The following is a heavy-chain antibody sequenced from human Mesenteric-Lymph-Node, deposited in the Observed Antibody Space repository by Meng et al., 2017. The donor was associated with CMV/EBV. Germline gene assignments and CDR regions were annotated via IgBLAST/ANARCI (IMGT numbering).Heavy chain of an antibody. J-gene: IGHJ4*02. CDR1: GFTFSSYA. D-gene: IGHD6-13*01. CDR2: ISYDGSNK. V-gene: IGHV3-30*04. CDR3: AREYSSSWYFDY. Sequence: GGSLRLSCAASGFTFSSYAMHWVRQAPGKGLEWVAVISYDGSNKYYADSVKGRFTISRDNSKNTLYLQMNSLRAEDTAVYYCAREYSSSWYFDYWGQGTLVTVSS.